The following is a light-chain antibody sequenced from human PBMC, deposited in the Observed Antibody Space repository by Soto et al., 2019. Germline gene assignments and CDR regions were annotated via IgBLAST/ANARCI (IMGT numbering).Light chain of an antibody. CDR3: QQYYSYPRT. CDR1: QGISSY. CDR2: AAS. Sequence: AIRLNQSPSSVSASTGGVDTSTCRASQGISSYLAWYQQKPGKAPKLLIYAASTLQSGVPSRFSGSGSGTDFTLTISCLQSEDFATYYCQQYYSYPRTFGQGTKVEI. J-gene: IGKJ1*01. V-gene: IGKV1-8*01.